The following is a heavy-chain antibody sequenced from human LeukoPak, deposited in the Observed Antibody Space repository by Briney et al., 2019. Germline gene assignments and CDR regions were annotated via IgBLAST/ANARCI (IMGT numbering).Heavy chain of an antibody. D-gene: IGHD2-21*02. CDR1: GFTVSSNY. CDR3: ARARICCGGDRDYFDY. Sequence: PGGSLRPSCAASGFTVSSNYMSWVRQAPGKGLEWVSVIYSGGSTYYADSVKGRFTISRDNSKNTLYLQMNSLRAEGTAVYYCARARICCGGDRDYFDYWGQGTLVTVSS. V-gene: IGHV3-66*01. J-gene: IGHJ4*02. CDR2: IYSGGST.